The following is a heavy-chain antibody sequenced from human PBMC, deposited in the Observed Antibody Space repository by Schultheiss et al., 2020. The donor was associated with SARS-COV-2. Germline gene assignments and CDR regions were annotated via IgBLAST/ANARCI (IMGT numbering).Heavy chain of an antibody. Sequence: GGSLRLSCAASGFSFAGTAMSWVRQAPGKGLEWVSSISSSSSYIYYADSVKGRFTISRDNSKNTLYLHMKSLRVEDTALYHCARERGIAVAGTRNAFDIWGQGTMVTVSS. CDR1: GFSFAGTA. D-gene: IGHD6-19*01. V-gene: IGHV3-21*04. CDR3: ARERGIAVAGTRNAFDI. J-gene: IGHJ3*02. CDR2: ISSSSSYI.